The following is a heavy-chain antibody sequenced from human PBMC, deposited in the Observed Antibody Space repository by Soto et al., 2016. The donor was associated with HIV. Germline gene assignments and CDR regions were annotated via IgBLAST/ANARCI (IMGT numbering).Heavy chain of an antibody. CDR2: ISYAGSNK. J-gene: IGHJ4*02. CDR1: GFTFSSYA. CDR3: ARDRGTTLIDIVDSLDY. V-gene: IGHV3-30*04. D-gene: IGHD2-15*01. Sequence: VQLVESGGGVVQPGRSLRLSCAASGFTFSSYAMHWVRQAPGKGLEWVAFISYAGSNKLYADSMKGRFTISRDNSKNTLYLQMNSLRPEDTAVYYCARDRGTTLIDIVDSLDYWGQGTLVTVSS.